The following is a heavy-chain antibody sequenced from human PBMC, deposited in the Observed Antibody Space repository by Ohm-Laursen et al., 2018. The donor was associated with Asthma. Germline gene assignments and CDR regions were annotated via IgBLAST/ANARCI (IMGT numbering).Heavy chain of an antibody. Sequence: SMRLSCAASGYTFSRYSIHWIRQAPGKGLEWVASISTASTFIYYADSVRGRFTTSRDNAKNSVYLQMNSLRAEDTALYYCARNGTEWELPGREFSLHHWGEGTLVTVSS. D-gene: IGHD1-26*01. CDR2: ISTASTFI. CDR3: ARNGTEWELPGREFSLHH. CDR1: GYTFSRYS. J-gene: IGHJ1*01. V-gene: IGHV3-21*01.